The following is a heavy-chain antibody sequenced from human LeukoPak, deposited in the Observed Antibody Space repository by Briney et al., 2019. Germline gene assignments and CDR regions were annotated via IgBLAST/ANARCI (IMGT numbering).Heavy chain of an antibody. CDR2: ISSDGSVT. CDR1: GFNFNYYG. V-gene: IGHV3-33*05. J-gene: IGHJ4*02. Sequence: GGSLRLSCAASGFNFNYYGMDWVRQAPGKGLHWVAIISSDGSVTYYADSVKGRFTISRDNSKNTLYLEMSSLRAEDTALYYCATDGGSFDGTTRLDYWGQGSLVTVSS. D-gene: IGHD3-16*01. CDR3: ATDGGSFDGTTRLDY.